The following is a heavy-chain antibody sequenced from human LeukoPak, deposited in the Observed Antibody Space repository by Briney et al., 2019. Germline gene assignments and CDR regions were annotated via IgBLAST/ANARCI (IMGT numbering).Heavy chain of an antibody. V-gene: IGHV3-23*01. D-gene: IGHD2-21*02. J-gene: IGHJ4*02. CDR1: GFTFSSYA. Sequence: AGGSLRLSCAASGFTFSSYAMGWVRQAPGKGLEWVSAIGGSGAGTYYADSVKGRFTISRDNSKNTLYLQMNSLRAEDTAVYYCAKEGGIVVVTAHDYWGQGTLVTVSS. CDR3: AKEGGIVVVTAHDY. CDR2: IGGSGAGT.